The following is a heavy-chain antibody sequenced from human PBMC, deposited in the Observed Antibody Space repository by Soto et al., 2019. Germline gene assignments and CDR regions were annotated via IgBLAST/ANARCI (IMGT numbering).Heavy chain of an antibody. CDR2: ISAYNGNT. V-gene: IGHV1-18*03. Sequence: QVQLVQSGAEVKKPGASVKVSCKASGYTFTSYGISWVRQAPGQGLEWMGWISAYNGNTNYAQKLQGRVTMTTDTSTSRAYMELMSLTCDAVGVQSCGVDASAYPYYWGKGTLATVPP. CDR1: GYTFTSYG. J-gene: IGHJ4*02. CDR3: GVDASAYPYY. D-gene: IGHD2-2*01.